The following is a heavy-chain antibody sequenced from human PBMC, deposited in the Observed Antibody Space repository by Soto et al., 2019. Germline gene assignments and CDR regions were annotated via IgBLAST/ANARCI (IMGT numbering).Heavy chain of an antibody. CDR1: GGSVSSGSYY. Sequence: SSETLSLTCTVSGGSVSSGSYYWSWIRQPPGKGLEWIGYLYYSGSTNYNPSLKSRVTISVDTSKNQFSLKLSSVTAADTAVYYCARFSFRRGPLDYWRQRTLVTVSS. V-gene: IGHV4-61*01. CDR2: LYYSGST. CDR3: ARFSFRRGPLDY. J-gene: IGHJ4*02.